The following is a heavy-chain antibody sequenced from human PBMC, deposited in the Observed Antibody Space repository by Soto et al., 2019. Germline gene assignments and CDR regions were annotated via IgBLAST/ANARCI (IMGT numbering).Heavy chain of an antibody. CDR3: AKDHHGGSAVTTRTFDY. J-gene: IGHJ4*02. Sequence: ESGGGVVQPGKSLRLSCADSGFTFSVYGMHWVRQAPGKGLEWVALVSSDGSKKNYADSVKGRFTISRDNSKNTLYLQINSLRVEDTAVYYCAKDHHGGSAVTTRTFDYWGQGTLVTVSS. CDR1: GFTFSVYG. V-gene: IGHV3-30*18. CDR2: VSSDGSKK. D-gene: IGHD4-17*01.